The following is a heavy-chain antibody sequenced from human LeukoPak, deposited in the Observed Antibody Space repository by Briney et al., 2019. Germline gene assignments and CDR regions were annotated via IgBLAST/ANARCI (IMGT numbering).Heavy chain of an antibody. CDR2: INPSGGTT. V-gene: IGHV1-46*01. Sequence: GASVKVSCKASGYTFTSYYMHWVRQAPGQGLEWMGIINPSGGTTSYAQKFQGRVTMTRDTSTSTVYMELSSLRSEDTAGYYCARDPSVSGYSFGYFDYWGQGTLVTVSS. CDR3: ARDPSVSGYSFGYFDY. J-gene: IGHJ4*02. D-gene: IGHD5-18*01. CDR1: GYTFTSYY.